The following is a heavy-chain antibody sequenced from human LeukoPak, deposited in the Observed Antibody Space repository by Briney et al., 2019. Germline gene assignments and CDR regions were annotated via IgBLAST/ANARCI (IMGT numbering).Heavy chain of an antibody. CDR1: GGSISNFY. CDR3: ARDLPSYYFDSGNMFDP. CDR2: IYTSGKT. J-gene: IGHJ5*02. D-gene: IGHD3-10*01. V-gene: IGHV4-4*07. Sequence: SETLSLTCTVSGGSISNFYWSWIRQPAGKELEWIGRIYTSGKTNYNSSLKSRVTMSIDTSNNQFSLRLSSVTAADTAVYYCARDLPSYYFDSGNMFDPWGQGILVTVSS.